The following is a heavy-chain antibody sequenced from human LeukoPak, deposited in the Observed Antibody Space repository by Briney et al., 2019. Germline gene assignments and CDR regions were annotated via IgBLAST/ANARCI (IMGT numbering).Heavy chain of an antibody. CDR2: IYYSGST. CDR3: ARTYYYDSSGYYYPYYYYGMDV. D-gene: IGHD3-22*01. V-gene: IGHV4-39*01. CDR1: GGSISSSSYY. Sequence: SETLSLTCTVSGGSISSSSYYWGWIRQPPGKGLEWVGSIYYSGSTYDNPSLKSRVTISVDTSKNQFSLKLSSVTAPDTAVYYCARTYYYDSSGYYYPYYYYGMDVWGQGTTVTVSS. J-gene: IGHJ6*02.